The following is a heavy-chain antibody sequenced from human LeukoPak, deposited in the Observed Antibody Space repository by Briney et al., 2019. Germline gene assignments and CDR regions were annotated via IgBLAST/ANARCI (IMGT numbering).Heavy chain of an antibody. CDR2: ISAYNGNT. D-gene: IGHD3-22*01. CDR3: ARGLRYYDSSGYIDY. Sequence: ASVKVSCKASGYTFTSYGISWVRQAPGQGLEWMGWISAYNGNTNYAQKLQGRVTMTTDTSTSTAYMELRSLRSDDTAVYYCARGLRYYDSSGYIDYWGQGTLVTVSS. V-gene: IGHV1-18*01. CDR1: GYTFTSYG. J-gene: IGHJ4*02.